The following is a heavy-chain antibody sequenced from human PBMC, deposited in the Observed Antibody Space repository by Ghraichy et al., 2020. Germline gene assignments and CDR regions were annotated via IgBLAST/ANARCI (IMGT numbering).Heavy chain of an antibody. J-gene: IGHJ3*01. CDR1: GFTFSRYA. CDR2: IRGSGGGT. CDR3: ARDPNGDYVGAFDF. D-gene: IGHD4-17*01. V-gene: IGHV3-23*01. Sequence: GGSLRLSCAGSGFTFSRYALIWVRQAPGKGLEWVSAIRGSGGGTEYADSVKGRFTVSRDNSKDTLYLQMNSLRIEDTAVYYCARDPNGDYVGAFDFWGQGTVVTVSS.